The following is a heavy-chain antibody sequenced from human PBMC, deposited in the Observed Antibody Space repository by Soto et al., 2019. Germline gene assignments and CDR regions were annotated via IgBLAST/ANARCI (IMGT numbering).Heavy chain of an antibody. Sequence: EVQLVESGGGLVQPGGSLRLSCAASGFTFSDHYMDWVRQAPGKGLEWVGRTRNKANSYTTEYAASVKGRFTISRDDAKNSLYLQMNSLKTEDTAVYYCYRTTPYWYFDLWCRGTLIAVSS. CDR2: TRNKANSYTT. V-gene: IGHV3-72*01. CDR3: YRTTPYWYFDL. CDR1: GFTFSDHY. J-gene: IGHJ2*01. D-gene: IGHD4-17*01.